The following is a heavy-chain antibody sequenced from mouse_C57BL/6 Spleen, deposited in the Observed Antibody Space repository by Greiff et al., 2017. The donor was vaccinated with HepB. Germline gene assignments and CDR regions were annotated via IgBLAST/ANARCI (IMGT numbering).Heavy chain of an antibody. CDR3: ARAPDYYGSSYFDY. Sequence: EVMLVESGGGLVKPGGSLKLSCAASGFTFSSYAMSWVRQTPEKRLEWVATISDGGSYTYYPDNVKGRFTISRDNAKNNLYLQMSHLKSEDTAMYYCARAPDYYGSSYFDYWGQGTTLTVSS. CDR2: ISDGGSYT. V-gene: IGHV5-4*03. D-gene: IGHD1-1*01. CDR1: GFTFSSYA. J-gene: IGHJ2*01.